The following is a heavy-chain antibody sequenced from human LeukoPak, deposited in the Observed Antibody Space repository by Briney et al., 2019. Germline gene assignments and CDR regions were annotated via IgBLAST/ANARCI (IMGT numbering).Heavy chain of an antibody. D-gene: IGHD2-2*01. CDR3: ATSLYCSSASCPFDG. Sequence: GGSLRLSCTASGFTFSSYPMSWVRQAPGKGLQWVAFIRYDESDIYYADSVKGRFTISRDNSKNTLYLQMNSLRPEDTAVYYCATSLYCSSASCPFDGWGQGTLVTVSS. V-gene: IGHV3-30*02. J-gene: IGHJ4*02. CDR2: IRYDESDI. CDR1: GFTFSSYP.